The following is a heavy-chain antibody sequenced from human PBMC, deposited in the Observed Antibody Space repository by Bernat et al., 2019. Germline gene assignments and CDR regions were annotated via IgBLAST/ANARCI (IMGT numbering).Heavy chain of an antibody. V-gene: IGHV4-59*01. CDR1: GGSISYYY. J-gene: IGHJ3*02. D-gene: IGHD5-12*01. Sequence: QVQLQESGPGLVKPSETLSLTCSVSGGSISYYYWSWIRQPPGKGLEWIGYIYYSGSTNYNPSLKSRVTISVDTSKNQFSLKLSSVTTADTAVYYCAREGKGGYDSIGAFDIWGQGTMVTVSS. CDR3: AREGKGGYDSIGAFDI. CDR2: IYYSGST.